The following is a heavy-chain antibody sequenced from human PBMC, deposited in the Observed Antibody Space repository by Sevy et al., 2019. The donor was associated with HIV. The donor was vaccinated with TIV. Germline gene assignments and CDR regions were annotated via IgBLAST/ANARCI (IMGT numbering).Heavy chain of an antibody. CDR3: AKGRYSSGWYAYYYYYGMDV. J-gene: IGHJ6*02. Sequence: GGSPRLSCAASGFTFSSYGMHWVRQAPGKGLEWVAVISYDGSNKYYADSVKGRFTISRDNSKNTLYLQMNSLRAEDTAVYYCAKGRYSSGWYAYYYYYGMDVWGQGTTVTVSS. CDR2: ISYDGSNK. D-gene: IGHD6-19*01. CDR1: GFTFSSYG. V-gene: IGHV3-30*18.